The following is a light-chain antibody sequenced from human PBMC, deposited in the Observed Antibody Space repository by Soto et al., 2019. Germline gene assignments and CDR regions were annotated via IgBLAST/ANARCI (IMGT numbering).Light chain of an antibody. Sequence: DIVLTQSPDSLAVSLGERATIDCKSSQSVLYSSDNKNYLAWYQQKPGQPPKLLIYWASTRESGVPDRFSGSGSGIGFTLTISSLQAEDVAVYYCQQYYSSPYTFGQGTKLEIK. CDR2: WAS. CDR3: QQYYSSPYT. CDR1: QSVLYSSDNKNY. V-gene: IGKV4-1*01. J-gene: IGKJ2*01.